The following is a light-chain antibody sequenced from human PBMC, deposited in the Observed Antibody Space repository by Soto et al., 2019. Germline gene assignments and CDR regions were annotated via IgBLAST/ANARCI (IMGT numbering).Light chain of an antibody. J-gene: IGKJ5*01. CDR1: QSVNNY. CDR2: GAS. Sequence: EIVMTQSPATLSLSPGERATLSCRASQSVNNYLAWYQQKPGQAPGQAPRLLIYGASNTATGTPARFSGSGSATDFTLTISSLEPEDFAVYYCQQGNNWPITFGQGTRLEIK. CDR3: QQGNNWPIT. V-gene: IGKV3-11*01.